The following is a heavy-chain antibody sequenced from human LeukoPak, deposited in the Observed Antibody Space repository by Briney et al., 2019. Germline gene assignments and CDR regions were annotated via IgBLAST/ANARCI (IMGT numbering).Heavy chain of an antibody. J-gene: IGHJ5*02. CDR1: GGSISSSSYY. D-gene: IGHD6-19*01. CDR3: ARDQEEQWLVRYNWFDP. CDR2: IYYSGST. V-gene: IGHV4-39*07. Sequence: SETLSLTCTVSGGSISSSSYYWGWIRQPPGKGLEWIGSIYYSGSTYYNPSLKSRVTISVDTSKNQFSLRLNSVTAADTAVYYCARDQEEQWLVRYNWFDPWGQGTLVTVSS.